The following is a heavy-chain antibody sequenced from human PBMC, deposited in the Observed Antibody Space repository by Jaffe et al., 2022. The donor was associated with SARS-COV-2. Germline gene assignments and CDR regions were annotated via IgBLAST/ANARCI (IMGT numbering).Heavy chain of an antibody. CDR2: ISGDGGST. V-gene: IGHV3-43*02. Sequence: EVQLVESGGGVVQPGGSLRLSCAASGFTFDDYAMHWVRQAPGKGLEWVSLISGDGGSTYYADSVKGRFTISRDNSKNSLYLQMNSLRTEDTALYYCAKEVLVLYYYYGMDVWGQGTTVTVSS. J-gene: IGHJ6*02. D-gene: IGHD2-21*01. CDR3: AKEVLVLYYYYGMDV. CDR1: GFTFDDYA.